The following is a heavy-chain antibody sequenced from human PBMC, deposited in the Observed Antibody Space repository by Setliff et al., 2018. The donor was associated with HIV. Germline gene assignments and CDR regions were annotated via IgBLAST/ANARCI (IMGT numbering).Heavy chain of an antibody. J-gene: IGHJ6*03. D-gene: IGHD1-26*01. V-gene: IGHV5-51*01. CDR2: IYPGDSDT. CDR1: GYSFTSYW. CDR3: ARLPRSREGVDYYYYYMDV. Sequence: RGESLTISFKGSGYSFTSYWIGWVRQMPGKGLEWMGIIYPGDSDTRYSPSFQGQVTISADKSISTADLQWSSLKASDTAMYYCARLPRSREGVDYYYYYMDVWGKGTTVTVSS.